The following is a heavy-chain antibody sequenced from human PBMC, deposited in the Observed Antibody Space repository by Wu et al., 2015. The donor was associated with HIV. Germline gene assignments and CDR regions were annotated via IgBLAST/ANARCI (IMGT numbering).Heavy chain of an antibody. CDR3: ARDFTPHSSGWYGWFDP. CDR1: GYTFTSYY. CDR2: INPSGGST. J-gene: IGHJ5*02. Sequence: QVQLVQSGAEVKKPGASVKVSCKASGYTFTSYYMHWVRQAPGQGLEWMGIINPSGGSTSYAQKFQGRVTMTRDTSTSTVYMELSSLRSEDTAVYYCARDFTPHSSGWYGWFDPWGQGTLVTVSS. V-gene: IGHV1-46*01. D-gene: IGHD6-19*01.